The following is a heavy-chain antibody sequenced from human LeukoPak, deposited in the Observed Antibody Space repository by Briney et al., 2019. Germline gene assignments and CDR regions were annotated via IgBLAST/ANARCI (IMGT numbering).Heavy chain of an antibody. V-gene: IGHV1-2*06. CDR2: IHPNSGGT. CDR3: AKVPYCTGGSCLYYFDY. D-gene: IGHD2-15*01. Sequence: GASVKVSCKASGYTFTGYYMHWVRQDPGQGLEWMGRIHPNSGGTNYAQKFQGRVTMTRDTSISTAYMELSSLRSDDTALYYCAKVPYCTGGSCLYYFDYWGQGTLVTVSS. J-gene: IGHJ4*02. CDR1: GYTFTGYY.